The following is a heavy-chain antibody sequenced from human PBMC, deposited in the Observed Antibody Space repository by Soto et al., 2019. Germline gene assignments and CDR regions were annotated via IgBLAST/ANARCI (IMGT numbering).Heavy chain of an antibody. D-gene: IGHD6-13*01. CDR1: GFTFSDSV. V-gene: IGHV3-23*01. CDR2: MSGDGRT. CDR3: VRHTMRASAAASLDY. Sequence: GGSLRLSCVGSGFTFSDSVMAWVRQAPGKGLEWLSVMSGDGRTRYALSVTGRFTISRDNAENSLHLHMSSLRVDDTAVYFCVRHTMRASAAASLDYWGQGTQVTVYS. J-gene: IGHJ4*02.